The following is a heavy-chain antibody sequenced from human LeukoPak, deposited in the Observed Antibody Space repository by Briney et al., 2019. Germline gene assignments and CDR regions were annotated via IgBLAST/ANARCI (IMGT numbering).Heavy chain of an antibody. CDR3: TRDLMDYDVSTGLHHYYMDV. CDR1: GFTFSNYG. V-gene: IGHV3-21*01. D-gene: IGHD3-9*01. CDR2: ISGSSSYI. J-gene: IGHJ6*02. Sequence: GGSLRLSCAASGFTFSNYGMNWVRQAPGKGLEWVSSISGSSSYIYYADSVKGRFTIYGDSAKNSLYLQMNSLRAEDTAVYYCTRDLMDYDVSTGLHHYYMDVWGQGTTVTVSS.